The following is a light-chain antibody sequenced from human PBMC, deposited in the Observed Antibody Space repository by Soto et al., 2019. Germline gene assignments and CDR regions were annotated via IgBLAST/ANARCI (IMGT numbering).Light chain of an antibody. J-gene: IGLJ2*01. CDR3: SSYTSSTPYVV. Sequence: SVLTQPASVSGSPGQSITISCTGTSSDIGGYNYVSWYQQHPGKAPKLMIYEVSNRPSGVSNRFSGSKSGNTASLTISGLQAEDEADYYCSSYTSSTPYVVFGGGTKVTVL. V-gene: IGLV2-14*01. CDR1: SSDIGGYNY. CDR2: EVS.